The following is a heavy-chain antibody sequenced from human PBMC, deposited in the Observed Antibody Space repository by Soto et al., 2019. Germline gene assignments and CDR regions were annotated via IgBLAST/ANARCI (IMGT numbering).Heavy chain of an antibody. CDR3: AREGSLGLEV. Sequence: EVRLEEAGGGFVQPGGSLRVSCSGSGFIFSSFWMHWVRQGPGKGLEWVSRINGDGASLAYADSVKGRFSISRDNVKNTLHLQMNSLGADDTAVYFCAREGSLGLEVWGRGTTFTVSS. J-gene: IGHJ6*02. CDR2: INGDGASL. V-gene: IGHV3-74*03. D-gene: IGHD3-10*01. CDR1: GFIFSSFW.